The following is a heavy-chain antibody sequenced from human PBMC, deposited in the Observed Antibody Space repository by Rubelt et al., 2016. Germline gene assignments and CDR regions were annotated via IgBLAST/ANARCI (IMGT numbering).Heavy chain of an antibody. J-gene: IGHJ4*02. CDR2: LSGRGGST. CDR1: GFTLSGYA. V-gene: IGHV3-23*01. Sequence: EVQLLESGGGLVQPGGSLRLSCAASGFTLSGYAMNWVRQAPGKGLDWVSSLSGRGGSTYYADSVKGRFTISRDNSKNTLFLQMNSLRAEDTAIYYCAKDLSSSNTFYFDYWGQGTLVTVSS. D-gene: IGHD2-2*01. CDR3: AKDLSSSNTFYFDY.